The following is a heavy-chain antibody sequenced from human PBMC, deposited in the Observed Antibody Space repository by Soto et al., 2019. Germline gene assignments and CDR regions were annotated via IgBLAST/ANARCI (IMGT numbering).Heavy chain of an antibody. CDR2: ISYDGSNK. V-gene: IGHV3-30-3*01. D-gene: IGHD1-26*01. CDR1: GFXFRGYA. CDR3: ARDQDSGNYYYRALDY. Sequence: SLRLSCAASGFXFRGYAMHWVLQAPGKGLEWVAVISYDGSNKYYADSVKGRFTISRDNSKNMLYLQMNSLRAEDTAVYYCARDQDSGNYYYRALDYWGQGTLVTVSS. J-gene: IGHJ4*02.